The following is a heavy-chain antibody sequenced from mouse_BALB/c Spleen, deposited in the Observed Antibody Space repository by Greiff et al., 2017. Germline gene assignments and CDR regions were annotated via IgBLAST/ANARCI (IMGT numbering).Heavy chain of an antibody. CDR3: ARAGPYYGSSYVHFDV. Sequence: VQLQQSGAELVRPGVSVKISCKGSGYTFTDYAMHWVKQSHAKSLEWIGVISTYYGDASYNQKFKGKATMTVDKSSSTAYIQLSSLTSEDSAVYYCARAGPYYGSSYVHFDVWGAGTTVTVSS. J-gene: IGHJ1*01. CDR1: GYTFTDYA. CDR2: ISTYYGDA. D-gene: IGHD1-1*01. V-gene: IGHV1S137*01.